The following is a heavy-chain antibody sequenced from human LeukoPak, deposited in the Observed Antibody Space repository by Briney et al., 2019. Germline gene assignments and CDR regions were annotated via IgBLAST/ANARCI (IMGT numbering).Heavy chain of an antibody. J-gene: IGHJ4*02. CDR3: ARGFTRYYDSSGYYPFDY. CDR1: GGSISSSSYY. D-gene: IGHD3-22*01. Sequence: PSETLSLTCTVSGGSISSSSYYWGWIRQPPGKGLEWIGSIYYSGSTYYNPSLKSRVTISVDTSKNQFSLKLSSVTAADTAVYYCARGFTRYYDSSGYYPFDYWGQGTLVTVSS. V-gene: IGHV4-39*07. CDR2: IYYSGST.